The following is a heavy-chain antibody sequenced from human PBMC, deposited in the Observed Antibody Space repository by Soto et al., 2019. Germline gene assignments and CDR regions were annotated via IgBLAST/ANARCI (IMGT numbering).Heavy chain of an antibody. CDR3: ARSQGSSTSLEIYYYYYYGMDV. CDR2: IIPIPGTA. V-gene: IGHV1-69*01. D-gene: IGHD2-2*01. J-gene: IGHJ6*02. Sequence: QVQLVQSGAEVKKPGSSVKVSCKASGGTFGSYAISWVRQAPGQGLEWMGGIIPIPGTANYEQKFQGRVTIAADESTSTAYMELSSLRSEATAVYYCARSQGSSTSLEIYYYYYYGMDVWGQGTTVTVSS. CDR1: GGTFGSYA.